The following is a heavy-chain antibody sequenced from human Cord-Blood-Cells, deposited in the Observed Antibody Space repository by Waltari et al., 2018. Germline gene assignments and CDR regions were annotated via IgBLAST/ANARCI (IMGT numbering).Heavy chain of an antibody. D-gene: IGHD1-7*01. CDR3: ARGGRKTGTTLDAFDI. J-gene: IGHJ3*02. CDR1: GGTLSSYA. CDR2: IIPIFGTA. Sequence: QVQLVQSGAEVKKPGSSVKVSCQASGGTLSSYAISWVRQAPGQGLEWMGGIIPIFGTANYAQKFQGRVTITADESTSTAYMELSSLRSEDTAVYYCARGGRKTGTTLDAFDIWGQGTMVTVSS. V-gene: IGHV1-69*01.